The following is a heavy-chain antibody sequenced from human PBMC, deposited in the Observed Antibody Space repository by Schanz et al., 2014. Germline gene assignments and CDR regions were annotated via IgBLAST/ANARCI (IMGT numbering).Heavy chain of an antibody. CDR3: ARPPPLVRGIAGWFGP. V-gene: IGHV3-23*04. Sequence: EVQLVESGGGLVKPGGSLRLSCAASGFTFTTNAMSWVRQPPGKGLEWVSAISGNGGSTYFADSVKGRFTISRDNSDNTLFLRMNSLRADDPAVYYCARPPPLVRGIAGWFGPWGQGSLVTVSS. J-gene: IGHJ5*02. D-gene: IGHD3-10*01. CDR1: GFTFTTNA. CDR2: ISGNGGST.